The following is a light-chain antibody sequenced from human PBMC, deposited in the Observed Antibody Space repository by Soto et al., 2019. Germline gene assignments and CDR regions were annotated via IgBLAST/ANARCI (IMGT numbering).Light chain of an antibody. CDR3: QQYYSNPKT. Sequence: DIVMTQSPDSLAVSLGERATINCKSSQSVLHRSNSKNYLSWYQHKPGQPPKPIIYRASTRESGVPDRFTGSGSGTDFTLTISSLQAEDVAIYYCQQYYSNPKTFGQGTKVEI. CDR2: RAS. J-gene: IGKJ1*01. V-gene: IGKV4-1*01. CDR1: QSVLHRSNSKNY.